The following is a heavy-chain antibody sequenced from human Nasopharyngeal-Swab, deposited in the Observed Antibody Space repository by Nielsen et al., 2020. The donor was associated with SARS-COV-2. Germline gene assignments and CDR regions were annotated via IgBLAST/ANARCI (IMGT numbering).Heavy chain of an antibody. D-gene: IGHD5-24*01. V-gene: IGHV5-51*01. Sequence: GESLKISCTGFGYSFANSWIGWVRQMPGKGLEWMGSIYPGNSDTRYSPAFHGRVTISADKSINTAYLQWTSLRASDTAVYYCARRAARDGYNYEVDPWGQGTLVTVSS. CDR3: ARRAARDGYNYEVDP. J-gene: IGHJ5*02. CDR1: GYSFANSW. CDR2: IYPGNSDT.